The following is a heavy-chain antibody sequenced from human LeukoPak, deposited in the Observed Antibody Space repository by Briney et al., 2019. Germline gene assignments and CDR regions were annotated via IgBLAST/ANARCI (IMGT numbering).Heavy chain of an antibody. CDR3: ARGTYYYDSSGYNPTY. D-gene: IGHD3-22*01. V-gene: IGHV3-21*01. CDR2: ISSSSSYI. CDR1: GFTFSSYS. J-gene: IGHJ4*02. Sequence: GGSLRLSCAASGFTFSSYSMNWVRQAPGKGLEWVSSISSSSSYIYYADSVKGRFTSSRDNAKNSLYLQMNSLRAEDTAVYYCARGTYYYDSSGYNPTYWGQGTLVTVSS.